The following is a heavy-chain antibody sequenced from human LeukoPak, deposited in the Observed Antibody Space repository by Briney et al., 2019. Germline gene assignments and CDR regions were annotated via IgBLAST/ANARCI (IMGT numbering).Heavy chain of an antibody. Sequence: PSETLSLTCTVSGGSISSYYWSWIRQPPGKGLEWIGYIYYSGSTNYNPSLKSRVTISVDTSKNQFSLKLSSVTAADTAVYYCARDLGGGSGSSWGQGTLVTVSS. J-gene: IGHJ5*02. CDR2: IYYSGST. CDR3: ARDLGGGSGSS. V-gene: IGHV4-59*01. CDR1: GGSISSYY. D-gene: IGHD3-10*01.